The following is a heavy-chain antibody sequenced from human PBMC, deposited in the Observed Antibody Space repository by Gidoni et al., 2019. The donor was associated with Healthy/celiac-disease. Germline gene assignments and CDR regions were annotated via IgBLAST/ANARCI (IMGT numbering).Heavy chain of an antibody. CDR1: GYTFTRYA. CDR3: ARVGAGILWFGELDD. D-gene: IGHD3-10*01. Sequence: QVQLVQSWAAVKKPGASVKVSCKASGYTFTRYAMHWVRQSTGQRLECMGWINAGNGNTKYSQKFQGRVTITRDTSASTAYMELSSLRSEDTAVYYCARVGAGILWFGELDDWGQGTLVTVSS. CDR2: INAGNGNT. J-gene: IGHJ4*02. V-gene: IGHV1-3*01.